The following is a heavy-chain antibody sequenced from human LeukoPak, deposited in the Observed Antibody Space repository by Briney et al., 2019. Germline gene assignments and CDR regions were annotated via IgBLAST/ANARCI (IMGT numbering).Heavy chain of an antibody. V-gene: IGHV3-15*01. CDR3: SWNGGEYYFHS. J-gene: IGHJ4*02. CDR2: IKSQVSGGTT. D-gene: IGHD1-1*01. Sequence: GGSLRLSCAASAFTFTYAHAWMSWVRQAPGKGLEWVGRIKSQVSGGTTDYAAPVKGRFTISRDDSKNTVYLQMNSLKTEDTAVYYCSWNGGEYYFHSWGQGTLVTVSS. CDR1: AFTFTYAHAW.